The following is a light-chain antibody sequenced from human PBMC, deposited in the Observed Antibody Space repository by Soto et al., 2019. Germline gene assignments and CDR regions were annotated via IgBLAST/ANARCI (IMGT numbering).Light chain of an antibody. J-gene: IGLJ3*02. CDR2: EVS. CDR3: GSYAVSSTSWG. Sequence: QSALTQPASVSGSPGQSITISCTGTSSDVGSYNLVSWYQQHPGKAPKLMIYEVSKRPSGVSNRFSGSKSGNTASLTISGLKAEDEVDNYCGSYAVSSTSWGFGGGTKWPS. V-gene: IGLV2-23*02. CDR1: SSDVGSYNL.